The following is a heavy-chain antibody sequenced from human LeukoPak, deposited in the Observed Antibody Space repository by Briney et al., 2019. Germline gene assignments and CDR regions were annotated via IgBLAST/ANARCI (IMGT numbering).Heavy chain of an antibody. CDR2: IYYSGSA. J-gene: IGHJ4*02. Sequence: SETLSLTCIVSGGSISNSSYYWGWIRQPPGRGLEWIGSIYYSGSAYYNPSLKSRVTISVDTSKNQFSLKLTSVTAADTAVYYCARHWVVTPNYWGQGTLVTVSS. CDR1: GGSISNSSYY. D-gene: IGHD4-23*01. V-gene: IGHV4-39*01. CDR3: ARHWVVTPNY.